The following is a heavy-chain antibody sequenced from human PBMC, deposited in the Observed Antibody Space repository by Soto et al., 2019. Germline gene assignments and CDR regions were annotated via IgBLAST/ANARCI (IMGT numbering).Heavy chain of an antibody. CDR3: AKVGLGAPTFTDYYYYGLDV. J-gene: IGHJ6*02. CDR1: GFTFSSYG. Sequence: QVQLVESGGGVVQPGRSVRLSCAASGFTFSSYGMHWVRQAPGKGLEWVAVISYDGSNKYYADSVKGRFTISRDNSKNTLHLQMNSLRAEDTAIYYCAKVGLGAPTFTDYYYYGLDVWGQGTTVTVSS. D-gene: IGHD1-26*01. V-gene: IGHV3-30*18. CDR2: ISYDGSNK.